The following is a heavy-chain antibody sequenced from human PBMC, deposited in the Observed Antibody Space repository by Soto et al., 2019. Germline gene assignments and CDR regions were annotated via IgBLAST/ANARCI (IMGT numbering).Heavy chain of an antibody. D-gene: IGHD4-17*01. J-gene: IGHJ4*02. Sequence: QVQLVQSGAEEKKPGASVKVSCKASGYTFTSYAMHWVRQAPGQRLEWMGWINAGNGNTKYSQKFQGRVTITRDTAASTAYMEPSSLRSEDTAVYYCASEAYGGEFAYWGQGTLVTVSS. CDR1: GYTFTSYA. CDR2: INAGNGNT. V-gene: IGHV1-3*05. CDR3: ASEAYGGEFAY.